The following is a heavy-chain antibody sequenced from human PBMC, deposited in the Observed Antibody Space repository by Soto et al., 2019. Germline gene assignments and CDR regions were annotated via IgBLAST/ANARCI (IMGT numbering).Heavy chain of an antibody. V-gene: IGHV1-18*01. D-gene: IGHD2-15*01. CDR2: ISAYNGNT. J-gene: IGHJ4*02. Sequence: ASVKVSCKASGYTFTSYGISWVRQAPGQGLEWMGWISAYNGNTNYAQKLQGRVTMTTDTSTSTAYMELRSLRSDDTAVYYCARVNIVVVVAATDLWYFDYWGQGTLVTSP. CDR1: GYTFTSYG. CDR3: ARVNIVVVVAATDLWYFDY.